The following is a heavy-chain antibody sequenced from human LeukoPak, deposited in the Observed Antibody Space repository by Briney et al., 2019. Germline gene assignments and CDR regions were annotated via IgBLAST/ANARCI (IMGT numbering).Heavy chain of an antibody. CDR2: ISWNSGSI. CDR1: GFTFDNYA. V-gene: IGHV3-9*01. CDR3: AKDYYGDYVGYFDY. Sequence: GGSLRLSCAASGFTFDNYAMHWVRQAPGKGLEWVSGISWNSGSIGYADSVKGRFTISKDNAKNSLYLQMNSLRAEDTALYYCAKDYYGDYVGYFDYWGQGTLVTVSS. J-gene: IGHJ4*02. D-gene: IGHD4-17*01.